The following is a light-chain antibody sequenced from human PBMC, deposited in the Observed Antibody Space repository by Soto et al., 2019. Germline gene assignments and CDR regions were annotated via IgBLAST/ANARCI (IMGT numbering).Light chain of an antibody. V-gene: IGKV1-39*01. CDR1: QTISTY. CDR3: QQSYSIPIT. CDR2: AAS. Sequence: DIQMTQSPSSLSASLGDRVTITCRASQTISTYLNWYQQKPGKAPKLLIYAASSLQTGVPSRFSASGSGTDFTLTISSLQPEDFATYYCQQSYSIPITFGQGTRREIK. J-gene: IGKJ5*01.